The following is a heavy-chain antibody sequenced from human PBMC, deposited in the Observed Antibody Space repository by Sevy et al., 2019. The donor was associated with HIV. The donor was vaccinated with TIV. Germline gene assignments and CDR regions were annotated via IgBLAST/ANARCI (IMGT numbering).Heavy chain of an antibody. D-gene: IGHD5-12*01. Sequence: ASVKVSCRVSGSTLSELSMHWVRQVPGKGLEWMGGFDVEDRETVYAQKLQGRVTMTEDTSTDTAYMELSSLRSEDTAIYYCATLSGFVYRYYFEHWGQGTLVTVSS. CDR1: GSTLSELS. J-gene: IGHJ4*02. V-gene: IGHV1-24*01. CDR3: ATLSGFVYRYYFEH. CDR2: FDVEDRET.